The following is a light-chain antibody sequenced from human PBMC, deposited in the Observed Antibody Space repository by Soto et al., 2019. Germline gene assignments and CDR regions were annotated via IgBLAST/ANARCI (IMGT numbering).Light chain of an antibody. V-gene: IGLV3-21*04. CDR1: NIGSKS. Sequence: VLTQPPSVSGAPGKTAGITCGGNNIGSKSVHWYQQKPGQAPVLVIYYDSDRPSGIPERFSGSNSGNTATLTISRVEAGDEADYYCQVWDSSSDHVVFGGGTKLTVL. CDR2: YDS. J-gene: IGLJ2*01. CDR3: QVWDSSSDHVV.